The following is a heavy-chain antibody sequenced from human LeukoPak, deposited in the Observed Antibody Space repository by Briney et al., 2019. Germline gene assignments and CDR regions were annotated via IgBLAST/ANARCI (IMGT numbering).Heavy chain of an antibody. J-gene: IGHJ4*02. D-gene: IGHD3-10*01. Sequence: PSETLSLTCAVYGGSFSGYYWSWIRQPPGKGLEWIGEINHSGSTNYNPSLKSRVTISVDTSKNQFSLKLSSVTAADTAVYYCARATMVRGVIITRTTNFDYWGQGTLATVSS. CDR3: ARATMVRGVIITRTTNFDY. CDR1: GGSFSGYY. V-gene: IGHV4-34*01. CDR2: INHSGST.